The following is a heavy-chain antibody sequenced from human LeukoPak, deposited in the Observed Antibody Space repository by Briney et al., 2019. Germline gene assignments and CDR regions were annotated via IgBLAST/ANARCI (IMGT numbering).Heavy chain of an antibody. Sequence: SETLSLTCTVSGDAISSYYWSWIRQPPGKGLEWIGYMHYSGSTDYNPSLKSRVTISVDTSKKQFSLKLSSVTAADTAFYYCARQRDYYDSSGQSDFDSWGQGALVTVSS. V-gene: IGHV4-59*08. CDR2: MHYSGST. J-gene: IGHJ4*02. CDR3: ARQRDYYDSSGQSDFDS. D-gene: IGHD3-22*01. CDR1: GDAISSYY.